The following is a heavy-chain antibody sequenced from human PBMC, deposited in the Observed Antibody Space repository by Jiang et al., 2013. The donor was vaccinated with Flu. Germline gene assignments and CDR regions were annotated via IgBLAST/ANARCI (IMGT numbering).Heavy chain of an antibody. Sequence: QTLSLTCAISGDSVSSYSAAWNWIRQSPSRGLEWLGRTYYRSKWYNDYAGSVKSRITINPDTSKNQFSLQLNSVTPEDAAVYYCARGAHILTGYYNYYYFDLWGLAPWSLSPQ. J-gene: IGHJ2*01. CDR3: ARGAHILTGYYNYYYFDL. V-gene: IGHV6-1*01. CDR1: GDSVSSYSAA. D-gene: IGHD3-9*01. CDR2: TYYRSKWYN.